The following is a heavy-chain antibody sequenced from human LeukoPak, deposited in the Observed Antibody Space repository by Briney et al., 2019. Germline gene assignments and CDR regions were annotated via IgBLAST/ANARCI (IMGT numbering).Heavy chain of an antibody. CDR1: GGTFSSYA. V-gene: IGHV1-69*13. CDR3: ARARDYDFWSGYSPYFDY. Sequence: GASVKVSCKASGGTFSSYAISWVRQAPGQGLEWMGGIIPIFGTANYAQKFQSRVTITADESTSTAYMELSSLRSEDTAVYYCARARDYDFWSGYSPYFDYWGQGTLVTVSS. CDR2: IIPIFGTA. D-gene: IGHD3-3*01. J-gene: IGHJ4*02.